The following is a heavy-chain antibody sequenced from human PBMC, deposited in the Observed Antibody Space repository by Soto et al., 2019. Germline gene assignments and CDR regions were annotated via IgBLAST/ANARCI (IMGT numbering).Heavy chain of an antibody. J-gene: IGHJ4*02. CDR3: ARGPGGPDGPGDY. Sequence: QVQLVQSGAEVKKPGASVEVSCKASGYTFTSYAMHWVRQAPGQRLEWMGWINAGNGNTKYSQKFQGRVTITRDTSASTAYMVLSSLRSEDTAVYYCARGPGGPDGPGDYWGQGTLVTVCS. V-gene: IGHV1-3*01. CDR1: GYTFTSYA. D-gene: IGHD2-15*01. CDR2: INAGNGNT.